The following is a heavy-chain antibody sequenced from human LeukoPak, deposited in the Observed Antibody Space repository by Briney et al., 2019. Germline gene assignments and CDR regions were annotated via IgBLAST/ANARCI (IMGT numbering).Heavy chain of an antibody. CDR1: GFTFSSYW. D-gene: IGHD1-26*01. J-gene: IGHJ4*02. V-gene: IGHV3-7*01. Sequence: GGSLRLSCAASGFTFSSYWMSWVRQAPGKGLEWVANIKQDGSEKYYVDSVKGRFTISRDNAKNSLYPQMNSLRAEDTAVYYCARDRRSGSYLNYFDYWGQGTLVTVSS. CDR2: IKQDGSEK. CDR3: ARDRRSGSYLNYFDY.